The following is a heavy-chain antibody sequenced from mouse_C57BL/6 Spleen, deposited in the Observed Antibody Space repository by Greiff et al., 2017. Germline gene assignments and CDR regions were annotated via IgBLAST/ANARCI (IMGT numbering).Heavy chain of an antibody. D-gene: IGHD2-4*01. CDR3: ARDYDYDGVAWFAY. CDR2: INPNNGGT. CDR1: GYTFTDYY. J-gene: IGHJ3*01. Sequence: VQLQQSGPELVKPGASVKISCKASGYTFTDYYMNWVKQSHGKSLEWIGDINPNNGGTSYNQKFKGKATLTVDKSSSTAYMELRSLTSEDSAVYYCARDYDYDGVAWFAYWGQGTLVTVSA. V-gene: IGHV1-26*01.